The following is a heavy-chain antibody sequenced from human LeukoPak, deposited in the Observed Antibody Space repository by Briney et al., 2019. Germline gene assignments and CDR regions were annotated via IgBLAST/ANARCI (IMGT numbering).Heavy chain of an antibody. J-gene: IGHJ6*02. Sequence: PGGSLRLSCAASGFTFRNYGFHWVRQAPGKGLEWAAVIWYDASKKYYQDSVQGRFTISRDNSKNTLYLQMSSLRAEDTAVYYCARHFGVISKGVYYYYYGLDVWGQGTTVTVSS. CDR3: ARHFGVISKGVYYYYYGLDV. D-gene: IGHD3-3*01. CDR1: GFTFRNYG. CDR2: IWYDASKK. V-gene: IGHV3-33*01.